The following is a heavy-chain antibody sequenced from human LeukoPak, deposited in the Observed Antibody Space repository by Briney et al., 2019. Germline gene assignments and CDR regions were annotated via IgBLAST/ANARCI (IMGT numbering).Heavy chain of an antibody. J-gene: IGHJ4*02. Sequence: LSLTCAVYGGSFSAYSWSWIRQAPGKGLEWVSYISSSGSTIYYADSVKGRFTISRDNAKNSLYLQMNSLRAEDTAVYYCARDPSSYGSRGPDYWGQGTLVTVSS. D-gene: IGHD5-18*01. CDR1: GGSFSAYS. CDR3: ARDPSSYGSRGPDY. CDR2: ISSSGSTI. V-gene: IGHV3-11*01.